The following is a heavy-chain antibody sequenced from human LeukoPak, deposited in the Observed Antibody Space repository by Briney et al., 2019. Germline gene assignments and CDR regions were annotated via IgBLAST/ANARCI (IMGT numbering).Heavy chain of an antibody. CDR1: GYSFTSYW. V-gene: IGHV5-51*01. D-gene: IGHD5-12*01. J-gene: IGHJ6*02. CDR2: IYPGDSDT. Sequence: GESLKISCKGSGYSFTSYWIGWVRQMPGKGLEWMGIIYPGDSDTRYSPSFQGQVTISADKSISTAYLQWSSLKASDTAMYYCARLESGYDSWGYYYYGMDVWGQGTTVTVSS. CDR3: ARLESGYDSWGYYYYGMDV.